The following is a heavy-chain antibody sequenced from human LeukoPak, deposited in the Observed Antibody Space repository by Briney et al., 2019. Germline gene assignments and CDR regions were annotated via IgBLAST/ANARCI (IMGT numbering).Heavy chain of an antibody. CDR2: IYYSGST. V-gene: IGHV4-31*03. CDR1: GGSISSGGYY. Sequence: PSQTLSLTCTVPGGSISSGGYYWSWIRQHPGKGLEWIGYIYYSGSTYYNPSLKSRVTISVDTSKNQFSLKLSSVTAADTAVYYCARVSVDRLFDYWGQGTLVTVSS. D-gene: IGHD5-12*01. J-gene: IGHJ4*02. CDR3: ARVSVDRLFDY.